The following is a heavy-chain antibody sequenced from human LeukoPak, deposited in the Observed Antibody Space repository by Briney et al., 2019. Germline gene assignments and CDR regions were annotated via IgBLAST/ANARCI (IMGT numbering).Heavy chain of an antibody. Sequence: GGSLRLSCAASRFTFISYAMHWVRQAPGKGLEWVAVISFDGNNKYYADSVKDRFTISRDNSKNTLYLQMNSLRAEDTAVYYCAKHFVSARAVAGTDFDYWGQGTLVTVSS. J-gene: IGHJ4*02. D-gene: IGHD6-19*01. CDR3: AKHFVSARAVAGTDFDY. CDR1: RFTFISYA. V-gene: IGHV3-30-3*02. CDR2: ISFDGNNK.